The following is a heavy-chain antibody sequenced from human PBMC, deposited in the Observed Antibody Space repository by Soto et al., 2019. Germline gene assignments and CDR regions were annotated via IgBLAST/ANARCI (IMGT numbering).Heavy chain of an antibody. J-gene: IGHJ6*02. CDR1: SGSISTRICY. CDR2: ISYSGNT. D-gene: IGHD2-15*01. CDR3: ARHPGYCSGGSCNGQYTLDV. V-gene: IGHV4-39*01. Sequence: SETLSLTCTVASGSISTRICYWGWIRQPPGKGLEWIGTISYSGNTYYNPSLKSRVTISVHTSKTRFSLNLSSVTATDTAVYFCARHPGYCSGGSCNGQYTLDVWGQGTTVTVS.